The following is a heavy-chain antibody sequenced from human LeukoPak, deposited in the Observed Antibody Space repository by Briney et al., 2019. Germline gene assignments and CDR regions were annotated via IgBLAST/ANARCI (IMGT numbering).Heavy chain of an antibody. D-gene: IGHD2-8*01. CDR3: ARGEYCTNGVCFDAFDI. J-gene: IGHJ3*02. V-gene: IGHV1-8*02. CDR1: GYTFTSYY. Sequence: ASVKVSCKASGYTFTSYYMHWVRQATGQGLEWMGWMNPNSGNTGYAQKFQGRVTMTRNTSISTAYMELSSLRSEDTAVYYCARGEYCTNGVCFDAFDIWGQGTMVTVSS. CDR2: MNPNSGNT.